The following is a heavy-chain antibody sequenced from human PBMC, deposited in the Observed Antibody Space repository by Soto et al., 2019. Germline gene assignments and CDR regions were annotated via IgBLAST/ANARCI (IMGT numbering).Heavy chain of an antibody. D-gene: IGHD3-22*01. V-gene: IGHV3-74*01. CDR3: ASSGGYDSSGRLIEDY. CDR2: INSDGSST. Sequence: GGSLRLSCAASGFTFSSYWMHWVRQAPGKGLVWVSRINSDGSSTSYADSVKGRFTISRDNAKNTLYLQMNSLRAEDTAVYYCASSGGYDSSGRLIEDYWGQGTLVTVSS. CDR1: GFTFSSYW. J-gene: IGHJ4*02.